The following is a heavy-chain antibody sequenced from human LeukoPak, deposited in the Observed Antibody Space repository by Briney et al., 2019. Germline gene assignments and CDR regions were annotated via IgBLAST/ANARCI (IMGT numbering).Heavy chain of an antibody. V-gene: IGHV3-23*01. Sequence: PGGSLRLSCAASGFTFSSYSMNWVRQAPGKGLEWVSAISGSGGNTYYADSVKGRFTISRDNSKNTLYLQMNSLRAEDTAVYYCAKVPRYCSGGSCYAGYFEYWGQGTLVTVSS. CDR3: AKVPRYCSGGSCYAGYFEY. J-gene: IGHJ4*02. D-gene: IGHD2-15*01. CDR1: GFTFSSYS. CDR2: ISGSGGNT.